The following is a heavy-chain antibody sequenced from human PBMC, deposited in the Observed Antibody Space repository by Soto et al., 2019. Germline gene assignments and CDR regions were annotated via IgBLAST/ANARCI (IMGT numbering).Heavy chain of an antibody. J-gene: IGHJ3*02. CDR2: INPSGGST. V-gene: IGHV1-46*04. Sequence: QVQLVQSGAEVKKPGASVKVSCKASGYTFTSYYMHWVRQAPGQGLEWMGIINPSGGSTSYAQKLQGRVTITRDTSTSTVYMELSSLRSEYTAVYYCAREHYCDSSGYYLDDAFDIWGQGTIVTVSS. CDR3: AREHYCDSSGYYLDDAFDI. CDR1: GYTFTSYY. D-gene: IGHD3-22*01.